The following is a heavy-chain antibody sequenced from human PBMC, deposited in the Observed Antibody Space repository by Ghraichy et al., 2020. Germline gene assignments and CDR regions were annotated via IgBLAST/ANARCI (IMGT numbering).Heavy chain of an antibody. CDR3: ARERVVVTATRDYYYGMDV. CDR2: ISSSSSTI. D-gene: IGHD2-21*02. J-gene: IGHJ6*02. Sequence: GGSLRLSCAASGFTFSSYSMNWVRQAPGKGLEWVSYISSSSSTIYYADSVKGRFTISRDNAKNSLYLQMNSLRAEDTAVYYCARERVVVTATRDYYYGMDVWGQGTTVTVSS. V-gene: IGHV3-48*04. CDR1: GFTFSSYS.